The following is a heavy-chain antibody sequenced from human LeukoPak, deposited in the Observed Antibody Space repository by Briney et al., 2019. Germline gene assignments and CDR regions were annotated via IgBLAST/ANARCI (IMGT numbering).Heavy chain of an antibody. CDR2: INWNGGST. V-gene: IGHV3-20*04. CDR3: AKARIAVAGTPDY. D-gene: IGHD6-19*01. CDR1: GFTFDDYG. J-gene: IGHJ4*02. Sequence: GGSLRLSCAASGFTFDDYGMSWVRQAPGKGLERVSGINWNGGSTGYADSVKGRFTISRDNAKNSLYLQMNSLRAEDTALYYCAKARIAVAGTPDYWGQGTLVTVSS.